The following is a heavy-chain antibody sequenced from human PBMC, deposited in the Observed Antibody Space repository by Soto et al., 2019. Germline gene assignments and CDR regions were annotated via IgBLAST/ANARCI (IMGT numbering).Heavy chain of an antibody. J-gene: IGHJ3*02. CDR3: ARSHASQKYIFVVVADAFDI. CDR1: GFTFSSYG. Sequence: GGSLRLSCAASGFTFSSYGMHWVRQAPGKGLEWVAVIWYDGSNKYYADSVKGRFTISRDNSKNTLYLQMNSLRAEDTAVYYCARSHASQKYIFVVVADAFDIWAQGTMVTVSS. CDR2: IWYDGSNK. V-gene: IGHV3-33*01. D-gene: IGHD2-15*01.